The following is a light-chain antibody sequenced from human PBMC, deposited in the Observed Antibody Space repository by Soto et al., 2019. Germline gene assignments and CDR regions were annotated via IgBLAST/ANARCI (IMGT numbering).Light chain of an antibody. J-gene: IGKJ2*01. CDR2: GAS. CDR3: QQYRSTPYT. V-gene: IGKV3-20*01. Sequence: EIVLTQSPDTLSLSPGDTATLSCRASQRVYSNYLAWYQHQPGQTPRLLISGASSRATGITDRFSGSGSETDFTLTISRLDPQESAVYYSQQYRSTPYTFGQGTKLQI. CDR1: QRVYSNY.